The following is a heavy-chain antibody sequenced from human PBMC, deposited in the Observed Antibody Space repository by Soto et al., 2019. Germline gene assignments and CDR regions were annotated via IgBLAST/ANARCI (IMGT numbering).Heavy chain of an antibody. Sequence: GGSLRLSCAASGFTFSSYAMSGVRQAPGKGLEWVSAISGSGGSTYYADSVKGRFTISRDNSKNTLYLQMNSLRAEDTAVYCCAKEKDDRLYYFDYWGQGTLVTVSS. D-gene: IGHD3-22*01. CDR2: ISGSGGST. CDR3: AKEKDDRLYYFDY. V-gene: IGHV3-23*01. CDR1: GFTFSSYA. J-gene: IGHJ4*02.